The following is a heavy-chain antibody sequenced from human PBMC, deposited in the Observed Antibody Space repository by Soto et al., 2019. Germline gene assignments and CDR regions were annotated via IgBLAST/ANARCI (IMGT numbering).Heavy chain of an antibody. J-gene: IGHJ6*02. CDR3: ALRAPNYYDSSGYYPSGMDV. Sequence: SVKVSCKASGFTFTSSAVQWVRQARGQRLEWIGWIVVGSGNTNYAQKFQERVTITRDMSTSTAYMELSSLRSEDTAVYYCALRAPNYYDSSGYYPSGMDVWGQGTTVTVSS. D-gene: IGHD3-22*01. CDR1: GFTFTSSA. V-gene: IGHV1-58*01. CDR2: IVVGSGNT.